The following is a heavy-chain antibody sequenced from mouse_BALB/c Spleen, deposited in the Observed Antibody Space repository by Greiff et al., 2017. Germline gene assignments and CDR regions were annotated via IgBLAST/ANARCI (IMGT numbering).Heavy chain of an antibody. D-gene: IGHD2-1*01. Sequence: EVQLVESGGGLVKPGGSLKLSCAASGFTFSDYYMYWVRQTPEKRLEWVATISDGGSYTYYPDSVKGRFTISRDNAKNNLYLQMSSLKSEDTAMYYCARERGYYGNWFAYWGQGTLVTVSA. CDR1: GFTFSDYY. CDR3: ARERGYYGNWFAY. J-gene: IGHJ3*01. V-gene: IGHV5-4*02. CDR2: ISDGGSYT.